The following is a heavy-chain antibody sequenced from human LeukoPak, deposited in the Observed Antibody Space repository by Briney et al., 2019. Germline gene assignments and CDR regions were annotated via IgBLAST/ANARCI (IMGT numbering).Heavy chain of an antibody. Sequence: SVKVSCKASGGTFSSYAISWVRQAPGQGLEWMGRIIPIFGTANYAQKFQGRVTITTDESTSTAYMELSSLRSEDTAVYYCARARLVVVVAAPNAFDIWGQGTMVTVSP. V-gene: IGHV1-69*05. CDR3: ARARLVVVVAAPNAFDI. CDR2: IIPIFGTA. CDR1: GGTFSSYA. D-gene: IGHD2-15*01. J-gene: IGHJ3*02.